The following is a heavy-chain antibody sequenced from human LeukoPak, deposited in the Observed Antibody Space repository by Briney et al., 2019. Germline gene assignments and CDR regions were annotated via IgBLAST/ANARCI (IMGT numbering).Heavy chain of an antibody. D-gene: IGHD3-10*01. CDR1: ADFISSGGDY. V-gene: IGHV4-31*03. Sequence: SETKSLTCTVCADFISSGGDYWSWIRQQPGKGLETIGFMRHSGSTSHNPSLKGRVAISVDASKNQFSLRLSSVTAADTAVYYCARGGNRFGGFYFDYWGQGSLVTVSS. CDR2: MRHSGST. J-gene: IGHJ4*02. CDR3: ARGGNRFGGFYFDY.